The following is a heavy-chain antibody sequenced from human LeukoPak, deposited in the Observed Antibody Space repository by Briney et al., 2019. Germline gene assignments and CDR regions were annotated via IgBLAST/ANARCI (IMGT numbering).Heavy chain of an antibody. CDR1: GGSFTTYY. CDR2: IYHSGST. CDR3: ARAPQQQLVRWFDP. Sequence: SETLSLTCTVSGGSFTTYYWSWIRQPPGKGLEWIGSIYHSGSTYYNPSLKSRVTISVDTSKNQFSLKLSSVTAADTAVYYCARAPQQQLVRWFDPWGQGTLVTVSS. J-gene: IGHJ5*02. V-gene: IGHV4-38-2*02. D-gene: IGHD6-13*01.